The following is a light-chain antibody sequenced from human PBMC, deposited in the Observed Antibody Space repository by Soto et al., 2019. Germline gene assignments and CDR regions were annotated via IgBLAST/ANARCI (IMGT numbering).Light chain of an antibody. CDR2: GAS. Sequence: EIVMTQSPATLSVSPGERATLSCRASQSIRSNLAWYQQKPGQAPRLLIYGASTRATGIPGRFSGSGSETEFTLTISSLPSEDFAVYYCQQYNNWWTFGQGTKVEIK. V-gene: IGKV3-15*01. CDR3: QQYNNWWT. CDR1: QSIRSN. J-gene: IGKJ1*01.